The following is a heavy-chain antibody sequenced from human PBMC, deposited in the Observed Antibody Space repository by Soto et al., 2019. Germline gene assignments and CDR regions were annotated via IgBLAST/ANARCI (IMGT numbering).Heavy chain of an antibody. V-gene: IGHV1-46*01. J-gene: IGHJ4*02. Sequence: GASVKVSCKASGYTFTSYFMHWVRQAPGQGLEWLGIINLSVGSTSYAQKFQGRVTITADKSTSTAYMELSSLRSEDTAVYYCARDSATPFDYQGQGTPVTVSS. D-gene: IGHD2-15*01. CDR1: GYTFTSYF. CDR3: ARDSATPFDY. CDR2: INLSVGST.